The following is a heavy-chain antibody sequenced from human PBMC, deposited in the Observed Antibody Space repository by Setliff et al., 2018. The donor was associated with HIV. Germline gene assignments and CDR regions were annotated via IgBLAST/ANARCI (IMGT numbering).Heavy chain of an antibody. CDR1: GGSISSTNW. V-gene: IGHV4-4*02. J-gene: IGHJ5*02. Sequence: ASETLSLTCAVSGGSISSTNWWSWVRQPPGKGLEWIGEIYHTGSTNYNPSLKSRVTISVDKSKNQFSLKLSSVTAADTAMYYCASRIYYYDESRVLREEGFVPWGQGTLVTVSS. CDR3: ASRIYYYDESRVLREEGFVP. D-gene: IGHD3-16*01. CDR2: IYHTGST.